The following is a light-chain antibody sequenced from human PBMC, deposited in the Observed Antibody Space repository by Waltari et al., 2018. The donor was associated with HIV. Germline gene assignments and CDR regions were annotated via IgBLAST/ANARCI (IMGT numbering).Light chain of an antibody. V-gene: IGLV2-14*03. CDR2: DVS. CDR3: SSYTSSSPYA. Sequence: QSALTQPASVSGSPGQSITISCTGTSSDVGGYNYVSWYQQHPGKAPKPMIYDVSNRPSGVSKRVSGSKSGNTASLTSSGLQAEDEADYYCSSYTSSSPYAFGTGTKVTVL. CDR1: SSDVGGYNY. J-gene: IGLJ1*01.